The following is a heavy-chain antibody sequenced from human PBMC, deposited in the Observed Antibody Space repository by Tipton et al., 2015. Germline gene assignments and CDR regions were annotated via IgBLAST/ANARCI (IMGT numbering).Heavy chain of an antibody. D-gene: IGHD2-15*01. CDR2: ISHSGNT. Sequence: TLSLTCTVSGASISSYYWGWIRQPPGKGLEWIGSISHSGNTYYNPSLKSRVTMSVDTSKNEVSLMLNSVTAADTAVYFCARDHSSWWDWGQGTLVTVSS. CDR3: ARDHSSWWD. CDR1: GASISSYY. V-gene: IGHV4-38-2*02. J-gene: IGHJ4*02.